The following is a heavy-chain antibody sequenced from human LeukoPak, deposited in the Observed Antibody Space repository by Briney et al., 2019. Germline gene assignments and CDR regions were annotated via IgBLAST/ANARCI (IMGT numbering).Heavy chain of an antibody. J-gene: IGHJ4*02. CDR1: GYTFTGYY. V-gene: IGHV1-8*02. CDR3: ATAQQLVRKTDY. D-gene: IGHD6-13*01. Sequence: ASVKVSCKASGYTFTGYYMHWVRQAPGQGLEWMGWMNPNSGNTGYAQKFQGRVTMTRNTSISTAYMELSSLRSEDTAVYYCATAQQLVRKTDYWGQGTLVTVSS. CDR2: MNPNSGNT.